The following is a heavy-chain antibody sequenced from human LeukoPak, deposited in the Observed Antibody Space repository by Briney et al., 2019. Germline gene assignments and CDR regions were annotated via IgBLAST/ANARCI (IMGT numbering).Heavy chain of an antibody. CDR2: IYYSGST. CDR3: ARARVGYYYYMDV. J-gene: IGHJ6*03. D-gene: IGHD1-26*01. V-gene: IGHV4-59*11. CDR1: GGSISSHY. Sequence: SETLSLTCTVSGGSISSHYWSWIRQPPGKGLEWIGYIYYSGSTSYNPSLKSRVTISVDTSKNQFSLKLSSVTAADTAVYYCARARVGYYYYMDVWGKGTTVTVSS.